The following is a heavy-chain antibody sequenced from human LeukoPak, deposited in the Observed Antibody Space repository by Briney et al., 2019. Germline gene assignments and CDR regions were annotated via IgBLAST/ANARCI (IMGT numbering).Heavy chain of an antibody. CDR2: IYYSGST. V-gene: IGHV4-59*01. Sequence: SETLSLTCTVSGGSISSYYWSWIRQPPGRGLEWIGYIYYSGSTNYNPSLKSRVTISVDTSKNQFSLKLSSVTAADTAVYYCARGPRSYFDYWGQGTLVTVSS. J-gene: IGHJ4*02. CDR1: GGSISSYY. CDR3: ARGPRSYFDY.